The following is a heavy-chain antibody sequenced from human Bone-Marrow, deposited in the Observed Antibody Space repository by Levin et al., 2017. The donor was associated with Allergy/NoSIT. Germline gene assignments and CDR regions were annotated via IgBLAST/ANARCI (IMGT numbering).Heavy chain of an antibody. Sequence: GESLKISCQASGYTFTGYYMHWVRQAPGQGLEWMGWINPNSGGTNYAQKFQGRVTMTRDTSISTAYMELSRLRSDDTAVYYCARSITNQNDYWGQGTLVTVSS. V-gene: IGHV1-2*02. CDR1: GYTFTGYY. CDR3: ARSITNQNDY. CDR2: INPNSGGT. D-gene: IGHD3-3*01. J-gene: IGHJ4*02.